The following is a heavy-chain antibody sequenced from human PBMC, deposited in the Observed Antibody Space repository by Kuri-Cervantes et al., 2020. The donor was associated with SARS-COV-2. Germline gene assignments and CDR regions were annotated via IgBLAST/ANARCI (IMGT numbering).Heavy chain of an antibody. Sequence: GESLKISCAASGFIFSNYWMTWVRQAPGKGLEWVANIKQDGSEEFYVDSVEGRFTISRDNAKKSLFLQMDSLRAEDTAVYYCARASFAFWSGYYTGYYYDFWGQGALVTVSS. CDR2: IKQDGSEE. D-gene: IGHD3-3*01. J-gene: IGHJ4*02. CDR1: GFIFSNYW. V-gene: IGHV3-7*01. CDR3: ARASFAFWSGYYTGYYYDF.